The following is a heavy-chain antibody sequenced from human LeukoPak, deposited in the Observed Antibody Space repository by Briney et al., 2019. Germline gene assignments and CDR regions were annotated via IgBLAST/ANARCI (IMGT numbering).Heavy chain of an antibody. CDR1: GYTFTSYD. Sequence: GASVKVSCKASGYTFTSYDINWVRQATGQGLEWMGWMNPNSGNTGYAQKFQGRVTMTRNNSISTAYMELSSLRSEDTAVYYCARLQTTVTTRFLDVWGKGTTVTVPS. D-gene: IGHD4-17*01. V-gene: IGHV1-8*01. CDR3: ARLQTTVTTRFLDV. J-gene: IGHJ6*04. CDR2: MNPNSGNT.